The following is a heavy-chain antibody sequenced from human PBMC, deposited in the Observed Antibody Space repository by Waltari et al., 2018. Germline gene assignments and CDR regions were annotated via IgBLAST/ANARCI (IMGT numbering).Heavy chain of an antibody. CDR1: GFRFPTYP. V-gene: IGHV3-48*03. Sequence: ELQLVESGGALVQPGGSLGPPCAASGFRFPTYPMNWVRQAPGKGLEWVSYITGSGSTKFYGDAVKGRFTISRDNAKNSLYLQMDSLRVEDTAIYYCAREDYYGSGSVDYWGQGTLVTVSS. CDR3: AREDYYGSGSVDY. J-gene: IGHJ4*02. D-gene: IGHD3-10*01. CDR2: ITGSGSTK.